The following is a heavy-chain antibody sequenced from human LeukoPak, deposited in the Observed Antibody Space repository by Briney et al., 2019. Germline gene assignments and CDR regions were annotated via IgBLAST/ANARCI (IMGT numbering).Heavy chain of an antibody. V-gene: IGHV3-53*04. CDR2: IYSGGST. Sequence: GSLRIFCSASWVTVSSNYMKWVRQAPGKGLELVSVIYSGGSTYYADSVKGRFTISRHNSKNTLYLQMNSLRAEDTAVYYCARSSSSWYWFDPWGQGTLVTVSS. CDR1: WVTVSSNY. D-gene: IGHD6-13*01. CDR3: ARSSSSWYWFDP. J-gene: IGHJ5*02.